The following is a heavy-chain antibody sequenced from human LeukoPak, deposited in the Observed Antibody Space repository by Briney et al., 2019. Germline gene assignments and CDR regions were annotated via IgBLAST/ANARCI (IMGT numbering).Heavy chain of an antibody. CDR2: ISGSGGST. Sequence: PGGSLRLSCAASGFTFSNYGMNWVRQAPGKGLEWASAISGSGGSTYYADSVKGRFTISRDNSKNTLYLQMNSLRAEDTAVYYCAKGKRGDYYMDVWGKGTTVTVSS. CDR1: GFTFSNYG. V-gene: IGHV3-23*01. D-gene: IGHD3-10*01. CDR3: AKGKRGDYYMDV. J-gene: IGHJ6*03.